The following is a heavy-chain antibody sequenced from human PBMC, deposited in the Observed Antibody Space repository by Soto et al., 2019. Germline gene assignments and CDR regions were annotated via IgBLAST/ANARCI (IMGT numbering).Heavy chain of an antibody. CDR2: ISGSGTT. Sequence: RGSLLLSCAPYGFTVSTNYLNSVRQAPGKGLEWVSVISGSGTTFYADSVKGRFTTSRDNSKNTVYLQMNSLRDEDTAVYYCVGTYDDSRKLDFWGQGAMVTVSS. J-gene: IGHJ4*02. CDR1: GFTVSTNY. CDR3: VGTYDDSRKLDF. D-gene: IGHD4-17*01. V-gene: IGHV3-53*01.